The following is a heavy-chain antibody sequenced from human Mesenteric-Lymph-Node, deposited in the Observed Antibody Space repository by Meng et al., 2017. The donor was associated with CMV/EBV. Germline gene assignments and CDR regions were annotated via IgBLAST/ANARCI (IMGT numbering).Heavy chain of an antibody. D-gene: IGHD6-19*01. CDR1: GGSISSSSYY. Sequence: SETLSLTCTVSGGSISSSSYYWGWIRQPPGKGLEWIGSIYHSGSTNYNPSLKSRVGISVDKSKNQFSLKLSSVTAADTAVYYCAARGLTSGWYNKHWGQGTLVTVSS. CDR2: IYHSGST. J-gene: IGHJ1*01. V-gene: IGHV4-39*07. CDR3: AARGLTSGWYNKH.